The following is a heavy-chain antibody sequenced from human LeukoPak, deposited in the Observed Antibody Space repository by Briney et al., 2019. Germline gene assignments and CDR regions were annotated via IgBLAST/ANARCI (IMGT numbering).Heavy chain of an antibody. D-gene: IGHD5-12*01. Sequence: PGGSLRLSCAASGFTFSSYEMNWVRQAPGKGLEGGSYISSSGSTIYYADSVKGRFTISRGNAKNSLYLQMNSLRAEDTAVYYCARGRGPYGMDVWGKGTTVTVSS. CDR1: GFTFSSYE. CDR3: ARGRGPYGMDV. CDR2: ISSSGSTI. V-gene: IGHV3-48*03. J-gene: IGHJ6*04.